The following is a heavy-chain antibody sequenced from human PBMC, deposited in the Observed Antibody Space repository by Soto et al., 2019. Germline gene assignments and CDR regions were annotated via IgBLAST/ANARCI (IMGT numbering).Heavy chain of an antibody. CDR3: ARDRIAGDYAMYYFDY. CDR1: GFTFSSYA. Sequence: QVQLVESGGGVVQPGRSLRLSCAASGFTFSSYAMHWVRQAPGKGLEWVAVISYDGSNKYYADSVKGRFTISRDNSKNTLYLQMNSLRAEDTAVYYCARDRIAGDYAMYYFDYWGQGTLVTVSS. CDR2: ISYDGSNK. D-gene: IGHD4-17*01. V-gene: IGHV3-30-3*01. J-gene: IGHJ4*02.